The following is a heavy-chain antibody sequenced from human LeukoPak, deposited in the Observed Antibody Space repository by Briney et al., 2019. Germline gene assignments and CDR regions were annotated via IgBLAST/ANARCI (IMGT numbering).Heavy chain of an antibody. D-gene: IGHD3-22*01. CDR3: ARAAYYYDSSPNWFDP. Sequence: ASVKVSCKASGYTFTSYGISWVRQAPGQGLEWMGWIGAYNGNTNYAQKLQGRVTMTTDTSTSTAYMELRSLRSDDTAVYYCARAAYYYDSSPNWFDPWGQGTLVTVSS. J-gene: IGHJ5*02. CDR1: GYTFTSYG. CDR2: IGAYNGNT. V-gene: IGHV1-18*01.